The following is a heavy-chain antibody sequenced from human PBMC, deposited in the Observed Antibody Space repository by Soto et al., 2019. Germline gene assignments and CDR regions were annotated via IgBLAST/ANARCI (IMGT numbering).Heavy chain of an antibody. CDR3: ARGQVVAIGPPPPPFFY. V-gene: IGHV3-21*01. J-gene: IGHJ4*02. CDR1: GFTFTSYS. Sequence: GGSLRLSCAASGFTFTSYSMNWVRQAPGKGLEWVSSISSSSSYIYYADSVKGRFTISRDNAENSLYLQMNSLRAEDTAVYYWARGQVVAIGPPPPPFFYWGRGTRVTVSS. CDR2: ISSSSSYI. D-gene: IGHD2-21*01.